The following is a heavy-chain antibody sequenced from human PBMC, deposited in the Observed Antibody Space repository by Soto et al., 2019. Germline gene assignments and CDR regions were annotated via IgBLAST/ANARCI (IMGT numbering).Heavy chain of an antibody. Sequence: ASVKVSCKASGYTFTGYYMHWVRRAPGQGLEWMGWINPNSGGTNYAQKFQGRVTMTRDTSISTAYMELSRLRSDDTAVYYCARDYCSSTSCYKDYYYGMDVWGQGTTVTVSS. V-gene: IGHV1-2*02. D-gene: IGHD2-2*02. CDR1: GYTFTGYY. CDR3: ARDYCSSTSCYKDYYYGMDV. J-gene: IGHJ6*02. CDR2: INPNSGGT.